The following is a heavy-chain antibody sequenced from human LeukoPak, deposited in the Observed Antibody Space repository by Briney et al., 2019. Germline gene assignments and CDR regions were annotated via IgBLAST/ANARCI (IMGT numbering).Heavy chain of an antibody. D-gene: IGHD3-22*01. J-gene: IGHJ4*02. V-gene: IGHV4-39*01. CDR3: ARGRRRYYYDSSGYSDNDY. Sequence: SETLSLTCTVSGGSISSSSYYWGWIRQPPGKGLEWIGSIYYSGSTYYNPSLKSRVTISVDTSKNQFSLKLSSVTAADTAVYYCARGRRRYYYDSSGYSDNDYWGQGTLVTVSS. CDR1: GGSISSSSYY. CDR2: IYYSGST.